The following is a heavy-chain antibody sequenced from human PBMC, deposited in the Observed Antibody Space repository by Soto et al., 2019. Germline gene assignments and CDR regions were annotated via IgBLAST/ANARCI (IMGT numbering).Heavy chain of an antibody. D-gene: IGHD3-10*01. Sequence: QITLKESGPTLVKPTQTLTLTCTFSGFSLSTSRVAVGWIRQPPGKALEWLALIYWDDDKRYSPSLKSRLTIXXDTSKNQVVLTMTDVDPVDTATFYCAHQRSSFYDYWGQGTLVTVSS. J-gene: IGHJ4*02. CDR1: GFSLSTSRVA. CDR3: AHQRSSFYDY. CDR2: IYWDDDK. V-gene: IGHV2-5*02.